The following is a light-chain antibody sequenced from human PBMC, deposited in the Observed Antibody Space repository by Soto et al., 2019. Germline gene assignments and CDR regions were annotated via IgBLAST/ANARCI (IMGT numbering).Light chain of an antibody. CDR3: SSYTNTSTLV. Sequence: QSALTQPASVSGSPGQWITISCTGTSSDVGTYNLVSWYQQHPGKAPKLLIYDVSNRPSGVSNRFSGSKSGNTASLTISGLQAEDEAFYYCSSYTNTSTLVFGGGTKLTVL. J-gene: IGLJ3*02. CDR2: DVS. CDR1: SSDVGTYNL. V-gene: IGLV2-14*02.